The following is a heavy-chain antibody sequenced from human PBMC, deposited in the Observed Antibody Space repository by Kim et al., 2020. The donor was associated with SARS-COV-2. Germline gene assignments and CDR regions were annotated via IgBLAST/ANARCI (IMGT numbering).Heavy chain of an antibody. CDR3: ARAISKMYSSAYYGAYGMDV. CDR2: INPSGGST. D-gene: IGHD6-19*01. CDR1: GYSFTSYY. V-gene: IGHV1-46*01. Sequence: ASVKVSCKASGYSFTSYYMHWVRQAPGQGLEWMGIINPSGGSTTYAQKFEGRVTMTRDTSTSTVYMELRSLRSEDTAVYYCARAISKMYSSAYYGAYGMDVWGQGTTVTVSS. J-gene: IGHJ6*02.